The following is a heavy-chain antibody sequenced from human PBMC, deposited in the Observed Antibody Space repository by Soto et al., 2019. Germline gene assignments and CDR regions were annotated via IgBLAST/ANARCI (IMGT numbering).Heavy chain of an antibody. CDR3: ARVGGPRVALDY. Sequence: QVQLQESGPGLVKPSGTLSLTCAVSGGSISSSNWWTWVRQPPGEGLHWIGEIYHDGSTNSNSSLKSRVTISVDKSKNQFSLNLTSVTAADPAVYYCARVGGPRVALDYWGQGTLVTVSS. CDR2: IYHDGST. J-gene: IGHJ4*02. D-gene: IGHD2-15*01. CDR1: GGSISSSNW. V-gene: IGHV4-4*02.